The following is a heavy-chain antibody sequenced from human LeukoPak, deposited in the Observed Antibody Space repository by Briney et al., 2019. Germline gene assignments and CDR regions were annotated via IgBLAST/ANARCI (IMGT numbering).Heavy chain of an antibody. D-gene: IGHD3-22*01. V-gene: IGHV3-21*01. J-gene: IGHJ4*02. CDR2: ISSSGNYI. CDR1: GFTFSSYS. CDR3: ARVVTMIVEGGDY. Sequence: PGGSLRLSCAASGFTFSSYSMNWVRQAPGKGLEWVSSISSSGNYIYYADSVKGRFTISRDNAKNSLYLQMNSLRAEDTAVYYCARVVTMIVEGGDYWGQGTLVTVSS.